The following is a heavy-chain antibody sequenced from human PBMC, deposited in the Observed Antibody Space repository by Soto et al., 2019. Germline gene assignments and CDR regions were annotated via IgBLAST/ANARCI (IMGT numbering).Heavy chain of an antibody. V-gene: IGHV3-33*01. D-gene: IGHD6-19*01. CDR3: ARDKKVEQWLIGGGDAFDI. J-gene: IGHJ3*02. Sequence: QVQLVESGGGVVQPGRSLRLSCAASGFTFSSYGMHWVRQAPGKGLEWVAVIWYDGSNKYYADSVKGRFTISRDNSKNTLYLQMNSLRAEDTAMYYCARDKKVEQWLIGGGDAFDIWGQGTMVTVSS. CDR2: IWYDGSNK. CDR1: GFTFSSYG.